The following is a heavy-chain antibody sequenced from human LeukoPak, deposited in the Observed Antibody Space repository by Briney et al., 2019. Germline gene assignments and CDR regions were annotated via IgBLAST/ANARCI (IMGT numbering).Heavy chain of an antibody. CDR2: IYTSGST. Sequence: PSETLSLTCTVSGGSISSGSYYWSWIRQPAGKGLEWIGRIYTSGSTNYNPSLKSRVTISVDTSKNQFSLKLSSVTAADTAVYYCARDQNHYYDSSGYYYDWFDPWGQGTLVTVSS. CDR1: GGSISSGSYY. J-gene: IGHJ5*02. CDR3: ARDQNHYYDSSGYYYDWFDP. V-gene: IGHV4-61*02. D-gene: IGHD3-22*01.